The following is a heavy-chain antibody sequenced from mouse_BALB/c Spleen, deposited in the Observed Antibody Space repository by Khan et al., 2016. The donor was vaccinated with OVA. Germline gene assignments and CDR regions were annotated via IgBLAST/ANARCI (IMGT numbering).Heavy chain of an antibody. CDR3: ARSNYGTFAY. J-gene: IGHJ3*01. CDR2: ISSGGDNT. V-gene: IGHV5-9*03. D-gene: IGHD2-1*01. Sequence: EVELVESGGGLVKPGGSLKLSCAASAFTFSSFSMSWVRQTPEKRLEWVATISSGGDNTFYSDSVKGRFTISRDNAKNKLSLQMSSLRSEDTALYYCARSNYGTFAYWGQGTLVTVSA. CDR1: AFTFSSFS.